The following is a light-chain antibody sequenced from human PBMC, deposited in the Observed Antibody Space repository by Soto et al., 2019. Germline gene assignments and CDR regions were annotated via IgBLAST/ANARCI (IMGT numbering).Light chain of an antibody. Sequence: EFWLTQSRGTLSLSPGEKATLSCGSSQTVRNNDLAWYQQKPGQAPSLLIYDASSRATGIPDRFSGGGSGTDFTLTISRLEPEDFAVYYCQQFSSYPLTFGGGTKVDIK. CDR3: QQFSSYPLT. CDR2: DAS. CDR1: QTVRNND. V-gene: IGKV3-20*01. J-gene: IGKJ4*01.